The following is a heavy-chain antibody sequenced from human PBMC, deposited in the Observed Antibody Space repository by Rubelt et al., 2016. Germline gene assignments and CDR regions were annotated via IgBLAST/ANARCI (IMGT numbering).Heavy chain of an antibody. D-gene: IGHD2-21*02. CDR2: VSSNGGST. CDR3: ARGPGFTVVTAFDI. Sequence: QLVESGGGLVQPGGSLRLSCSASGFTFSSCAMYWVRQAPGKGLEYVSGVSSNGGSTYYADSVKGRFTTSRDNSKNTLYLQMNSLRGEDTAEYYCARGPGFTVVTAFDIWGQGTMVTVSS. J-gene: IGHJ3*02. CDR1: GFTFSSCA. V-gene: IGHV3-64*04.